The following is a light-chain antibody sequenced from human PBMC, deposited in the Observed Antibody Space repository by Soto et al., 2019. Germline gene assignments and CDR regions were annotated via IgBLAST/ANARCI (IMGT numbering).Light chain of an antibody. J-gene: IGKJ5*01. CDR3: QQYGNSPPTT. CDR2: GAS. Sequence: EIVLTQSPGTLSLSPGEGATLSCRASQTVSSNYLAWYQQKPGQAPRLLISGASSRTTGIPDRFSGSGSGADFTITISRPEPEDFAVYYCQQYGNSPPTTFGQGTRLDIK. V-gene: IGKV3-20*01. CDR1: QTVSSNY.